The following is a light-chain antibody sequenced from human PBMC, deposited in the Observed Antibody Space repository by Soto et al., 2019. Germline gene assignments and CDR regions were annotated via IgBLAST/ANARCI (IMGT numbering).Light chain of an antibody. CDR1: QSLLHSDGNTY. Sequence: DIVMTQPPLSSPVTLGQAASISCRSSQSLLHSDGNTYLSWFQQRPGQPPRLLIYKVSDRFSGVPDRFSGSGAGTDFTLTISSLQPDDFATYYCQQYDTYWTFGQGTKVDI. V-gene: IGKV2-24*01. CDR3: QQYDTYWT. CDR2: KVS. J-gene: IGKJ1*01.